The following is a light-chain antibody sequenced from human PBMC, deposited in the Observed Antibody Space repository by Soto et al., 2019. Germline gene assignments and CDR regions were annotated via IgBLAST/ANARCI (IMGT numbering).Light chain of an antibody. V-gene: IGKV3-11*01. CDR3: QHRSNWLT. Sequence: EIVLTQSPATLSLSPGERATLSCRASQSVSSYLVWYQQKPGQAPRLLIYDAFNRATGIPARFSGSGSGTDFTLTISSLDPEDFAVYYCQHRSNWLTFGQGTKVEIK. CDR1: QSVSSY. CDR2: DAF. J-gene: IGKJ1*01.